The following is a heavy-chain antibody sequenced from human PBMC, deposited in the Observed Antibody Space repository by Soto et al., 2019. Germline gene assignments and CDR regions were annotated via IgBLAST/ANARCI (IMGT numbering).Heavy chain of an antibody. CDR3: ARSPGGFTVATYFFDY. J-gene: IGHJ4*02. CDR2: IDWDDDK. Sequence: ESGPTLVNPTHTLTLTCTFSGFSLSSKGMRVSWIRQPPGKALEWLARIDWDDDKFYSPSLRTRLTISKDTSKNQVVLTMTNVDPKDTATYYCARSPGGFTVATYFFDYWGQGTLVTVSS. CDR1: GFSLSSKGMR. D-gene: IGHD4-17*01. V-gene: IGHV2-70*04.